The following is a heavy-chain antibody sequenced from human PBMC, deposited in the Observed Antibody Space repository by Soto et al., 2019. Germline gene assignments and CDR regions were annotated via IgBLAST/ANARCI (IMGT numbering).Heavy chain of an antibody. CDR3: ARHGQGAQWLNSYDYCGMDV. D-gene: IGHD6-19*01. CDR1: GYSFTSYW. V-gene: IGHV5-10-1*01. Sequence: GESLKICCQGSGYSFTSYWISWVRQMPGKGREWMGRIDPSDSYTNYSPSFQGHVTISADKSISTAYLQWSSLKASDTAMYYCARHGQGAQWLNSYDYCGMDVWGQGTTDTVSS. CDR2: IDPSDSYT. J-gene: IGHJ6*02.